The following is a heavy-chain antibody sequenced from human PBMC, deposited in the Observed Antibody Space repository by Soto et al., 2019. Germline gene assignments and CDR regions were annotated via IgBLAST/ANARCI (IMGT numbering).Heavy chain of an antibody. V-gene: IGHV1-18*04. Sequence: QVQLMQSGAEVKKSGASVKVSCKASGYTFINYGINWVRQAPGQGPAWMGWITDYNGNTNYARKFQGRITMTTDTATSTAYMELRSLRSDDTAVYFCARDDFGDLWRSPDVWGQGTMVTVSS. CDR1: GYTFINYG. CDR2: ITDYNGNT. CDR3: ARDDFGDLWRSPDV. D-gene: IGHD4-17*01. J-gene: IGHJ3*01.